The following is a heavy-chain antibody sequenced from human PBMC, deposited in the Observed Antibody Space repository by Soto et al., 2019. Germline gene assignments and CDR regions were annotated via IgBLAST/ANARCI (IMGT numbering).Heavy chain of an antibody. J-gene: IGHJ6*02. CDR1: GYTFTGYY. V-gene: IGHV1-2*04. CDR3: ARVPGYCSGGSCSRFYYYYGMDV. CDR2: INPNSGGT. Sequence: GASVKVSCKASGYTFTGYYMHWVRQAPGQGLEWMGWINPNSGGTNYAQKFQGWVTMTRDTSISTAYMELSRLRSDDTAVYYCARVPGYCSGGSCSRFYYYYGMDVWGQGATVTVSS. D-gene: IGHD2-15*01.